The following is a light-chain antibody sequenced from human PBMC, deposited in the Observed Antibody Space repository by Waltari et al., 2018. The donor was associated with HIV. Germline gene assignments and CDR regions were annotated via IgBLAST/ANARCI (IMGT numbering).Light chain of an antibody. J-gene: IGLJ2*01. CDR1: SSDVGGYNY. V-gene: IGLV2-11*01. CDR2: DGT. Sequence: QSALTQPRSVSGSPGQSVTISCTGTSSDVGGYNYVSWYQQHPGKAPKLMIYDGTKPPSVVPYRCSGSKSGNSASLTISGLQAEDEADYYCCSYAGSYTFVFGGGTKVTVL. CDR3: CSYAGSYTFV.